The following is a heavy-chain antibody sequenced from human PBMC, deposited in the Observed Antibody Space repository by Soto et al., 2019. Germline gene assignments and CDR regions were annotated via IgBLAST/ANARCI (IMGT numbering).Heavy chain of an antibody. Sequence: GASVKVSCKASGGTLSDYAFSWVRQAPGLGLEWMGRVNPIVSMSNYAQKFQGRVTMTADKSTSTAYMELSSLRSEDTAVYYCARLGAYYQSLDPWGPGTLVTVSS. D-gene: IGHD3-22*01. J-gene: IGHJ5*02. CDR3: ARLGAYYQSLDP. CDR1: GGTLSDYA. V-gene: IGHV1-69*04. CDR2: VNPIVSMS.